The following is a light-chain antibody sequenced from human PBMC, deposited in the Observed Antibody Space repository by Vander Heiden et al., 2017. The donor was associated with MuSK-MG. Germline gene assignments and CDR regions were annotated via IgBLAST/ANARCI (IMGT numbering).Light chain of an antibody. Sequence: DIQMTQSPSSLSASVGDRVIITCRASQSISSYLNWYQQKPGKAPKLLIYAASSLQSGVPSRFSGSGSGTDFTLTISRLQPEDFATYYCQQSDSTPHTFGQGTKVEIK. J-gene: IGKJ1*01. CDR1: QSISSY. V-gene: IGKV1-39*01. CDR3: QQSDSTPHT. CDR2: AAS.